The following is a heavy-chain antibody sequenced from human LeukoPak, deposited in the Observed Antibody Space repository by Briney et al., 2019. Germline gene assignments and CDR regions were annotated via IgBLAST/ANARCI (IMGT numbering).Heavy chain of an antibody. CDR2: MNPNSGNT. D-gene: IGHD2-15*01. J-gene: IGHJ6*03. CDR3: AKNKYRKCSGGSCRVLYYYYYMDV. Sequence: GASVKVSCKASGYTFTSYDINWVRQATGQGLEWMGWMNPNSGNTGYAQKFQGRVTMTRNTSISTAYMELSSLRSEDTAVYYCAKNKYRKCSGGSCRVLYYYYYMDVWGKGTMVTVSS. CDR1: GYTFTSYD. V-gene: IGHV1-8*01.